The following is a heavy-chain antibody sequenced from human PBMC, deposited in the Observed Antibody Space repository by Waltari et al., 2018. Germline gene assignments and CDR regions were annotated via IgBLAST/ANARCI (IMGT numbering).Heavy chain of an antibody. D-gene: IGHD2-15*01. Sequence: QMQLQESGPGLVKPSETLSLTCAVSGYSISSGYYWGWIRQPPGKGLEWIGSIYHSGSTYYNPSLKSRVTISVDTSKNQFSLKLSSVTAADTAVYYCARHSWDAFDIWGQGTMVTVSS. V-gene: IGHV4-38-2*01. CDR1: GYSISSGYY. J-gene: IGHJ3*02. CDR2: IYHSGST. CDR3: ARHSWDAFDI.